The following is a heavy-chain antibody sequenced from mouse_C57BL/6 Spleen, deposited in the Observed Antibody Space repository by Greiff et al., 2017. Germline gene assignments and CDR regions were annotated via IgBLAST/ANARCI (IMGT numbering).Heavy chain of an antibody. CDR3: ARGCEFAY. CDR1: GYTFTDYY. Sequence: EVQLQQSGPELVKPGASVKISCKASGYTFTDYYMTWVKQSHGKSLEWIGDINPNNGGTSYNQKFKGKATLTVDKSSSTAYMRLRSLITEDSAVYYWARGCEFAYWGQGTLVTVSA. CDR2: INPNNGGT. V-gene: IGHV1-26*01. D-gene: IGHD3-3*01. J-gene: IGHJ3*01.